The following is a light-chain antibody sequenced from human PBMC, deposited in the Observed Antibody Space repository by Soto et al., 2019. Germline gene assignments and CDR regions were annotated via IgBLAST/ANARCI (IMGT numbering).Light chain of an antibody. V-gene: IGKV1-39*01. CDR3: QQTYSTFVS. Sequence: DIQMTQSPSSLSASVGDRVTITCRSGQTISTFLHWFQQKPGKAPNLLIYDASSLQSGVPSRFSGSGSGTDFTLTISSLQPEDFGTYYCQQTYSTFVSFGGGTKVDIK. J-gene: IGKJ4*01. CDR2: DAS. CDR1: QTISTF.